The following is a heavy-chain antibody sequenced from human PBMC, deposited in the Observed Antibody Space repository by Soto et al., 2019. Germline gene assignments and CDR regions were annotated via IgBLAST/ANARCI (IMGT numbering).Heavy chain of an antibody. Sequence: QVQLQQWGAGLLKPSETLSLTCAVYGGSFSGYYWSWIRQPPGKGLEWIGEINHSGSTNYNPSLKSRVTRSVDTSKNQFSLKLSSVTAADTAVYYCARPFRKRITMVRGVIGQAQEYVYWGQGTLVTVSS. CDR3: ARPFRKRITMVRGVIGQAQEYVY. CDR2: INHSGST. D-gene: IGHD3-10*01. V-gene: IGHV4-34*01. J-gene: IGHJ4*02. CDR1: GGSFSGYY.